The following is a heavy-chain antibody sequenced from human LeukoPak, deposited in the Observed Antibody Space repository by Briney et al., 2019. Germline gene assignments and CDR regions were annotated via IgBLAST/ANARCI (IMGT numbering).Heavy chain of an antibody. V-gene: IGHV3-7*01. CDR3: ARVYRSSSGYCFDY. J-gene: IGHJ4*02. Sequence: GGSLRLSCAASGFTSSSYWMSWVRQAPGKGLEWVANIKQDGSEKYYVDSVKGRFTISRDNAKNSLYLQMNSLRVEDTAVYYCARVYRSSSGYCFDYWGQGTLVTVSS. CDR1: GFTSSSYW. D-gene: IGHD6-6*01. CDR2: IKQDGSEK.